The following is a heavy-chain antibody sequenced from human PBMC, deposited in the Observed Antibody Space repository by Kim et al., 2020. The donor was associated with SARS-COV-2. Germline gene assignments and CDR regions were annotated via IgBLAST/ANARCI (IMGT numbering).Heavy chain of an antibody. V-gene: IGHV3-30*04. CDR1: GFTFSSYA. D-gene: IGHD2-21*02. CDR2: ISYDGSNK. CDR3: WESGVYGGNSPYYYYYGMDV. J-gene: IGHJ6*02. Sequence: GGSLRLSCAASGFTFSSYAMHWVRQAPGKGLEWVAVISYDGSNKYYADSVKGRFTISRDNSKNTLYLQMNSLRAEDTAVYYCWESGVYGGNSPYYYYYGMDVWGQGTTVTVSS.